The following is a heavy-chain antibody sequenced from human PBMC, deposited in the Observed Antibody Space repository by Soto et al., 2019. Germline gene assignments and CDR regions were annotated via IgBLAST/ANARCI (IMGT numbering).Heavy chain of an antibody. D-gene: IGHD4-17*01. CDR3: ARGVDYGDYAN. Sequence: SETLSLTCAVYGGSFSGYYWSWIRQPPGKGLEWIGEINHSGSTNYNPSLKSRFTISVDTSKNQFSLKLSSLTAADTAVYYCARGVDYGDYANWGQGTLVTVSS. J-gene: IGHJ4*02. CDR2: INHSGST. V-gene: IGHV4-34*01. CDR1: GGSFSGYY.